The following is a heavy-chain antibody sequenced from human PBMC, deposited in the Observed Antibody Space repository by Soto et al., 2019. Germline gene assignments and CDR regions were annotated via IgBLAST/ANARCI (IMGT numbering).Heavy chain of an antibody. D-gene: IGHD4-17*01. J-gene: IGHJ4*02. CDR2: IYHSGST. V-gene: IGHV4-30-2*01. CDR1: GGSISSGGYS. Sequence: QLQLQESGSGLVKPSQTLSLTCAVSGGSISSGGYSWSWIRQPPGKGLEWIGYIYHSGSTYYNPSLQSRVTISVDRSKNQFSLKLSSVTAADTAVYYCARLEAYGDYNVFDYWGQGTLVTVSS. CDR3: ARLEAYGDYNVFDY.